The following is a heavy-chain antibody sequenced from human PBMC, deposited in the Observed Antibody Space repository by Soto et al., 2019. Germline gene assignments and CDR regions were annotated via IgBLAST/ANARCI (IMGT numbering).Heavy chain of an antibody. V-gene: IGHV4-34*01. CDR1: GGSFSGYY. D-gene: IGHD6-13*01. J-gene: IGHJ5*02. CDR2: INHSGST. CDR3: ARRSQQQLVRGVNWFDP. Sequence: SETLSLTCAVYGGSFSGYYWSWIRQPPGKGLEWIGEINHSGSTNYNPSLKSRVTISVDTSKNQFSLKLSSVTAADTAVYYCARRSQQQLVRGVNWFDPWGQGTLVTVSS.